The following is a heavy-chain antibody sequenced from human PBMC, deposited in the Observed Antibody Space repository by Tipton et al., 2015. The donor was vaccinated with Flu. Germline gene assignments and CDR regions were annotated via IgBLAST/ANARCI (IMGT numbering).Heavy chain of an antibody. D-gene: IGHD3-3*01. CDR3: ARSYDFWSGYKLWFDP. J-gene: IGHJ5*02. CDR2: IYYSGST. Sequence: TLSLTCTVSGGSVSSGSYYWSWIRQPPGKGLEWIGYIYYSGSTNYNPSLKSRATISVDTSKNQFSLKLSSVTAADTAVYYCARSYDFWSGYKLWFDPWGQGTLVTVSS. V-gene: IGHV4-61*01. CDR1: GGSVSSGSYY.